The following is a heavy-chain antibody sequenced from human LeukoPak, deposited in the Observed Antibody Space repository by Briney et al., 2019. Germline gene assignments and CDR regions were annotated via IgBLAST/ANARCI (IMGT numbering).Heavy chain of an antibody. CDR2: IYYSGST. D-gene: IGHD3-22*01. Sequence: PSETLSLTCTVSGYSISSGYYWGWIRQPPGKGLEWIGSIYYSGSTYYNPSLKSRVTISVDMSKNQFSLKLSSVTAADTAVYYCARDQAPTYYYEVWGQGTLVTVSP. J-gene: IGHJ4*02. CDR3: ARDQAPTYYYEV. CDR1: GYSISSGYY. V-gene: IGHV4-38-2*02.